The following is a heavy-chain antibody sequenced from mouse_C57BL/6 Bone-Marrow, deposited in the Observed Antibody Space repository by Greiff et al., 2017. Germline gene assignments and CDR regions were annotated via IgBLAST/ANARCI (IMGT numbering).Heavy chain of an antibody. Sequence: QVQLQQSGAELVKPGASVKLSCKASGYTFTSYWMHWVKQRPGQGLEWIGMIHPNSGSTNYNEKFKSKATLTVDKSSSTAYMQLSSLTSEDCAVYYCAREDYYGSSPYYFDYWGQGTTLTVSS. D-gene: IGHD1-1*01. J-gene: IGHJ2*01. CDR3: AREDYYGSSPYYFDY. V-gene: IGHV1-64*01. CDR2: IHPNSGST. CDR1: GYTFTSYW.